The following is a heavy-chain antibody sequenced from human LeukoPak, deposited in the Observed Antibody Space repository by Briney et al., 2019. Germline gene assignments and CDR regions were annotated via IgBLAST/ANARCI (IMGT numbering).Heavy chain of an antibody. CDR3: ATSPREIIGAYY. J-gene: IGHJ4*02. CDR1: GYSFINYG. D-gene: IGHD4/OR15-4a*01. CDR2: ISVYNGNT. V-gene: IGHV1-18*01. Sequence: GASVKVSCKTSGYSFINYGISWVRQAPGQGLEWMGWISVYNGNTKSAQRVQGRITMTTDTSTSTAYMELRSLRSDDTAVYYCATSPREIIGAYYWGQGTLITVPS.